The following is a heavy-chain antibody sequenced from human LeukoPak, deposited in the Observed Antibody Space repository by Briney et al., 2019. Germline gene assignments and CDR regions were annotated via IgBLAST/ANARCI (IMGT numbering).Heavy chain of an antibody. D-gene: IGHD2-21*02. CDR3: ASVGVTTPGGMDV. CDR2: IYPGDSDT. J-gene: IGHJ6*04. CDR1: GYRFTSYW. Sequence: GESLKISFKGSGYRFTSYWIGWVRPMPGKGLAWMGIIYPGDSDTRYSPSFQGQVTISADKSISTAYLQWSSLKASDTAMYYCASVGVTTPGGMDVWGKGTTVTVSS. V-gene: IGHV5-51*01.